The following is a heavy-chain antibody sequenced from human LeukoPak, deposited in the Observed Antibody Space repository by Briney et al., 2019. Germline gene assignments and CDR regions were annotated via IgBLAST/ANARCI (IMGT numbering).Heavy chain of an antibody. J-gene: IGHJ4*02. CDR2: INAGNGNT. D-gene: IGHD5-18*01. V-gene: IGHV1-3*01. CDR1: GYTFTSYA. Sequence: ASVKVSCKASGYTFTSYAMHWVRQAPGQRLEWMGWINAGNGNTKYSQKFQGRVTITRDTSASTAYMELSSLRSEDTAVYYCARGYSYGFSVLGYWGQGTLVTVSP. CDR3: ARGYSYGFSVLGY.